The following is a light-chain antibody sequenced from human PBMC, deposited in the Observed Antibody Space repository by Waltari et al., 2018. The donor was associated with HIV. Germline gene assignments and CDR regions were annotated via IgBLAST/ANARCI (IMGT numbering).Light chain of an antibody. CDR3: QSYDTSLSAVV. CDR1: SSNPAAGCA. V-gene: IGLV1-40*01. Sequence: QSVVTQRPSVSGAPGQSITISCPGSSSNPAAGCAVHWYQQLPGTAPKVIIYDNNKRPSGVPDRFSGSKSCTSASLAITGLQAEDEAEYYCQSYDTSLSAVVFGGGTTLTVL. J-gene: IGLJ3*02. CDR2: DNN.